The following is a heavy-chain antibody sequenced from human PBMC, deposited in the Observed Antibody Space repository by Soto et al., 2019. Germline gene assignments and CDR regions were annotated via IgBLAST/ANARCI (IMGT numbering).Heavy chain of an antibody. Sequence: GGSLRLSCAGAGFTFSTYAMSWVRQAPGKGLGWVSAISASGTSTFYAGSVKGRFTISRDNSMNTLYLQMNSLRADDTAVYYCAPRKTGSYFDYWGQGTLVTVSS. D-gene: IGHD7-27*01. CDR1: GFTFSTYA. CDR2: ISASGTST. V-gene: IGHV3-23*01. J-gene: IGHJ4*02. CDR3: APRKTGSYFDY.